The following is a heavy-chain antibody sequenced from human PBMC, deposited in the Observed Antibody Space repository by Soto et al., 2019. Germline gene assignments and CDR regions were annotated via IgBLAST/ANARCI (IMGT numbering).Heavy chain of an antibody. CDR2: ISAHNGNT. Sequence: QVHLVQSGAEVKKPGASVKVSCKGSGYAFTTYGITWVRQAPGQGLEWMGWISAHNGNTNYAQKFQGRVTVTRDTSTSTAYMELRMLRSDDTAVYYCARGRYGDYWGQGALVTVSS. V-gene: IGHV1-18*01. J-gene: IGHJ4*02. CDR3: ARGRYGDY. CDR1: GYAFTTYG. D-gene: IGHD1-1*01.